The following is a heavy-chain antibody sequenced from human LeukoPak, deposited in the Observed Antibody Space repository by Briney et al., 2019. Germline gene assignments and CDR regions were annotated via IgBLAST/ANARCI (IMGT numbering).Heavy chain of an antibody. D-gene: IGHD6-13*01. CDR2: ISSSGSTI. V-gene: IGHV3-11*01. CDR3: ARGGVSSSSYNWFDP. CDR1: RFTFSDYY. Sequence: GGSLRLSCAASRFTFSDYYMSWIRQAPGKGLEWVSYISSSGSTIYYADSVKGRFTISRDNAKNSLYLQMNSLRAEDTAVYYCARGGVSSSSYNWFDPWGQGTLVTVSS. J-gene: IGHJ5*02.